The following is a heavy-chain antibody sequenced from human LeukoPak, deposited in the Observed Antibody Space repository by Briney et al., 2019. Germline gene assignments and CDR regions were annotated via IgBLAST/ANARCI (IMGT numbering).Heavy chain of an antibody. CDR2: IYYSGST. Sequence: SETLSLTCNVSGGSISSYYWSWIRQPPGKGLEWIGYIYYSGSTNYNPSLKSRVTISVDTSKNQFSLKLSSVTAADTAVYYCARDSPGSGSYGWFDPWGQGTLVTVSS. CDR1: GGSISSYY. V-gene: IGHV4-59*12. D-gene: IGHD3-10*01. J-gene: IGHJ5*02. CDR3: ARDSPGSGSYGWFDP.